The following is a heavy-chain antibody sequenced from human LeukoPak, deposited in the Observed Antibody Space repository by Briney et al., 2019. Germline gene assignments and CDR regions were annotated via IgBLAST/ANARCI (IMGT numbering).Heavy chain of an antibody. CDR1: GYTFTSYD. CDR3: ATHTYYYSSGSFAY. J-gene: IGHJ4*02. Sequence: ASVKVSCKASGYTFTSYDINWVRQATGQGPEWMGWMNPSSGNTGYARRFQGRVSMTRDTSTNTAYLELSSLRSEDTAVYYCATHTYYYSSGSFAYWGQGTPVTVSS. CDR2: MNPSSGNT. D-gene: IGHD3-10*01. V-gene: IGHV1-8*01.